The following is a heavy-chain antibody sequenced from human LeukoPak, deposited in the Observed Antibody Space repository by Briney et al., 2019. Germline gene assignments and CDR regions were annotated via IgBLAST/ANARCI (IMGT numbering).Heavy chain of an antibody. V-gene: IGHV4-59*08. CDR2: VFYSGST. CDR1: GGSISSYY. D-gene: IGHD2/OR15-2a*01. J-gene: IGHJ4*02. Sequence: KPSETLSLTCTISGGSISSYYWSWIRQPPGKGLEWIGYVFYSGSTNYNPSLQSRVTISVDTSENQFSLRLSSLTAADTAVYYCARAFPWAYYFDYWGQGTLVTVSS. CDR3: ARAFPWAYYFDY.